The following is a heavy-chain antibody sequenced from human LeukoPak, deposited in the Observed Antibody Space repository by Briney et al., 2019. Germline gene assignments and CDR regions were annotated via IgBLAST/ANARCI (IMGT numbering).Heavy chain of an antibody. CDR3: ASEPIAYSSSSRWFDP. D-gene: IGHD6-6*01. CDR1: GGSISSGDYY. Sequence: SQTLSLTCTVSGGSISSGDYYWSWIRQPPGKGLEWIGYIYYSGSTYYNPSLKSRVTISVDTSKNQFSLKLSSVTAADTAVYYCASEPIAYSSSSRWFDPWGQGTLVTVSS. V-gene: IGHV4-30-4*01. J-gene: IGHJ5*02. CDR2: IYYSGST.